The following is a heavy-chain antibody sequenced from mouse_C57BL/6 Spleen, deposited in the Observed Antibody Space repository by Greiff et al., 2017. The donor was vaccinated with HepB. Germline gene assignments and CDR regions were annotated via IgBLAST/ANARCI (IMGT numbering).Heavy chain of an antibody. CDR2: IYPRSGNT. D-gene: IGHD1-1*02. V-gene: IGHV1-81*01. J-gene: IGHJ4*01. CDR1: GYTFTSYG. Sequence: VQLQQSGAELARPGASVKLSCKASGYTFTSYGISWVKQRTGQGLEWIGEIYPRSGNTYYNEKFKGKATLTADKSSSTAYMELRSLTSEDSAVYFCARGGSLMDDWGQGTSVTVSS. CDR3: ARGGSLMDD.